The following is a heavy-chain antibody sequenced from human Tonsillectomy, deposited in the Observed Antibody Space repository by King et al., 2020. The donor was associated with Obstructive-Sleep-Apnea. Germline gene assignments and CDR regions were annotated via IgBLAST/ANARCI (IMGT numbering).Heavy chain of an antibody. CDR2: TSYDGSNT. V-gene: IGHV3-30*04. J-gene: IGHJ4*02. CDR1: GFSISSFG. Sequence: VQLVESGGGVVQPGRSLRLSCTASGFSISSFGMHWVRQAPGKGLEWMAVTSYDGSNTHYADSVEGRFTISRDNSKNTLSLQMNSLTAEDTAVYYCARGSRDFDYWGQGTLVTVSS. CDR3: ARGSRDFDY.